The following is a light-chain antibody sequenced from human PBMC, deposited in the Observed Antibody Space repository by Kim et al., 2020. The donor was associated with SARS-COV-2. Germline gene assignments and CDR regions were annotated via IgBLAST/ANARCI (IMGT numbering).Light chain of an antibody. V-gene: IGLV3-9*01. CDR2: RDS. Sequence: AVGQTSRITCGGNNIESKNVHWNQQKPGQAPVLVIYRDSNRPSGIPERFSGSNSGNTATLTISRAQAGDEADYYYQVWDSSTVVFGGGTQLTVL. J-gene: IGLJ2*01. CDR3: QVWDSSTVV. CDR1: NIESKN.